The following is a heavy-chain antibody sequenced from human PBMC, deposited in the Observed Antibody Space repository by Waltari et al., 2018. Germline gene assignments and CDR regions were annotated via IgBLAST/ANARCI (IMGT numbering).Heavy chain of an antibody. CDR1: GGSFSGYY. CDR2: INHSGST. J-gene: IGHJ3*02. V-gene: IGHV4-34*01. D-gene: IGHD2-8*02. CDR3: ARALGYCTGGVCYRADAFDI. Sequence: QVQLQQWGAGLLKPSATLSLTCAVYGGSFSGYYWSWIRQPPGTGLEWIGEINHSGSTNYNPSLKSRVTISVDTSKNQFSLKLSSVTAADTAVYYCARALGYCTGGVCYRADAFDIWGQGTMVTVSS.